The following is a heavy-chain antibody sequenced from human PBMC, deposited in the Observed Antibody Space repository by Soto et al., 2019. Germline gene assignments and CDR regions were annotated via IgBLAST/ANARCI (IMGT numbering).Heavy chain of an antibody. V-gene: IGHV1-69*13. J-gene: IGHJ6*02. Sequence: SVKVSCKASGGTFSSYAISWVRQAPGQGLEWMGGIIPIFGTANYAQKFQGRVTITADESTSTAYMELSSLRSEDTAVYYCARDPGIYSSSWYYYYGMDAWGQGTTVTVSS. CDR3: ARDPGIYSSSWYYYYGMDA. D-gene: IGHD6-13*01. CDR2: IIPIFGTA. CDR1: GGTFSSYA.